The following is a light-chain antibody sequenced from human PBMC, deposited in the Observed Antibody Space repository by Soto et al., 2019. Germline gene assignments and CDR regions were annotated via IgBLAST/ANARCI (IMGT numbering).Light chain of an antibody. V-gene: IGLV1-47*01. CDR3: AAWDDSLRGHV. J-gene: IGLJ1*01. CDR2: GNI. Sequence: QSVREHPPSASGTPGQRGTISCSGSSSNIENNYVSWYQQLPGTAPKLLIYGNIQRPSGVPDRFSGSKSGTSASLAISGLRSEDEADYYCAAWDDSLRGHVFGTGTKVTVL. CDR1: SSNIENNY.